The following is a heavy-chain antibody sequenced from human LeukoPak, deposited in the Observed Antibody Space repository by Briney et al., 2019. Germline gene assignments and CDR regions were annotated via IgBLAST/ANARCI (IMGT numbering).Heavy chain of an antibody. J-gene: IGHJ4*02. D-gene: IGHD6-13*01. V-gene: IGHV5-51*01. CDR3: ARSAIAAAGTSGGFDY. Sequence: GASLKISSKGSGYSFTSYWIGWVRQMPGKGLEGMGIIYPGDSDTRYSPSFQGQVTISADKSTSTAYLQWSSLKASDTAMYYCARSAIAAAGTSGGFDYWGQGTLVTVSS. CDR1: GYSFTSYW. CDR2: IYPGDSDT.